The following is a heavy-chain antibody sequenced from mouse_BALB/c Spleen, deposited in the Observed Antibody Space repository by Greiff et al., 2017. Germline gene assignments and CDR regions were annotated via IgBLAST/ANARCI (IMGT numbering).Heavy chain of an antibody. CDR1: GYTFSSYW. J-gene: IGHJ1*01. CDR3: ARRTTVVARYFDV. Sequence: VQLQQSGAELMKPGASVKISCKATGYTFSSYWIEWVKQRPGHGLEWIGEILPGSGSTNYNEKFKGKATFTADTSSNTAYMQLSSLTSEDSAVYYCARRTTVVARYFDVWGAGTTVTVSS. V-gene: IGHV1-9*01. CDR2: ILPGSGST. D-gene: IGHD1-1*01.